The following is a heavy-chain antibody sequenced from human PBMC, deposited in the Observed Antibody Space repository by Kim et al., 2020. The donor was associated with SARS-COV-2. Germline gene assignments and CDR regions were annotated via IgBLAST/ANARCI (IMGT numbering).Heavy chain of an antibody. D-gene: IGHD2-15*01. CDR2: ISYDGSNK. Sequence: GGSLRLSCAASGFTFSSYGMHWVRQAPGKGLEWVAVISYDGSNKYYADSVKVRFTISRDNSKNTLYLQMNSLRAEDTAVYYCAHETLRYCSGGSCPFDPWGQGTLVTVSS. CDR1: GFTFSSYG. V-gene: IGHV3-30*03. J-gene: IGHJ5*02. CDR3: AHETLRYCSGGSCPFDP.